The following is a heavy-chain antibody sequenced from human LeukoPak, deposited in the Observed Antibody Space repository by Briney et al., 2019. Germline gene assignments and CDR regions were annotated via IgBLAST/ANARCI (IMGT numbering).Heavy chain of an antibody. CDR3: ATWRFDS. CDR1: GDSVSSNKAA. CDR2: TYYRSKWYN. Sequence: SQTLSLTCAISGDSVSSNKAAWNWIRRSPSRGLEWLGRTYYRSKWYNEYPISMRSRITVTPDTSKNQFSLQLNSVTPEDTAVYYCATWRFDSWGQGTLVTVSS. D-gene: IGHD3-3*01. V-gene: IGHV6-1*01. J-gene: IGHJ5*01.